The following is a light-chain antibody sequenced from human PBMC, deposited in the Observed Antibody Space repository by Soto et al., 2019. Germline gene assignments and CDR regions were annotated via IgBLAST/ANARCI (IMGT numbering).Light chain of an antibody. V-gene: IGLV2-14*03. CDR1: SSEVGGYNY. CDR3: YSYTSSNTYV. Sequence: QSLLTQPASVSGSPGQSITISCTGTSSEVGGYNYVSLYQNHPGKVPQLMIYDVSNRPSGVFNRFSGSKSGNTASLTFSGLQVEDEADYYCYSYTSSNTYVFGTGTKVTVL. CDR2: DVS. J-gene: IGLJ1*01.